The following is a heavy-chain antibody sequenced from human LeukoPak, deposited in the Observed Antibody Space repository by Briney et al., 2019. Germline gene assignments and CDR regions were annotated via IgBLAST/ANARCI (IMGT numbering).Heavy chain of an antibody. CDR1: GYTFTGYY. CDR2: INPNSGGT. J-gene: IGHJ2*01. CDR3: ARHPGKITNDWYFDL. Sequence: ASVKVSCKASGYTFTGYYMHWVRQAPGQGLEWMGWINPNSGGTNYAQKFQGRVTMTRDTSITTAYMELSRLSSDDTAVYYCARHPGKITNDWYFDLWGRGTLVTVSS. D-gene: IGHD1-14*01. V-gene: IGHV1-2*02.